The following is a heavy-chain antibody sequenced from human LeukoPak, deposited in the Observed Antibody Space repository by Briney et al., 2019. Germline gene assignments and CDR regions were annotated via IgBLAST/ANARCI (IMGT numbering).Heavy chain of an antibody. J-gene: IGHJ4*02. CDR3: AKSTRSIAASSGY. CDR1: GFTFSNYA. Sequence: TGGSLRLSCAASGFTFSNYAMIWVRQAPGKGLEWVSALSGSGATTYYADSVKGRFTISRDNSKNTLYLQMNSLRAEDTAVYYCAKSTRSIAASSGYWGQGTLVTVSS. V-gene: IGHV3-23*01. CDR2: LSGSGATT. D-gene: IGHD6-6*01.